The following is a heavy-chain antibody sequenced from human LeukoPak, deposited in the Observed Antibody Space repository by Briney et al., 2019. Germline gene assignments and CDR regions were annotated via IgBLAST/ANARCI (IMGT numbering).Heavy chain of an antibody. V-gene: IGHV3-49*04. CDR3: TRELSTVGATSDLGY. CDR1: GFSFSSYW. J-gene: IGHJ4*02. CDR2: IRSKTYGGTT. D-gene: IGHD1-26*01. Sequence: GGSLRLSCAASGFSFSSYWMSWVRQAPGKGLEWVGFIRSKTYGGTTEYAASVKGRFTISRDDSKSIAYLQMNSLKTEDTAVYYCTRELSTVGATSDLGYWGQGTLVTVSS.